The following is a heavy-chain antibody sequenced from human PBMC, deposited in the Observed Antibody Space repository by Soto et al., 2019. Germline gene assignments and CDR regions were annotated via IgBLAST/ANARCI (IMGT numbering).Heavy chain of an antibody. J-gene: IGHJ4*02. CDR3: ARALTYYYDIDY. D-gene: IGHD3-22*01. CDR1: GFLFSIYA. CDR2: INSDGSRT. V-gene: IGHV3-74*01. Sequence: GGSLRLSCSGSGFLFSIYAIHWVRQAPGKGLEYVSFINSDGSRTTYADSVKGRFTISRDNAKNMLHLQMNSLRAEDTAVYYCARALTYYYDIDYWGQGTLVTVSS.